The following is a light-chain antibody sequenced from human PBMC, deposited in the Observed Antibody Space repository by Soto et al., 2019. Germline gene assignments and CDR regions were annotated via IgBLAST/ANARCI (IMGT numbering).Light chain of an antibody. CDR3: QQYYRTRA. J-gene: IGKJ1*01. CDR1: QTIDNT. V-gene: IGKV3D-15*01. CDR2: GAS. Sequence: EIVMTQSPATLSLSPGERATLSCRASQTIDNTLAWFQQKPGQAPWLLIYGASSRATGIPDRFSGSGSGTDFTLTISSLQAEDVAVYYCQQYYRTRAFGQGTKADIK.